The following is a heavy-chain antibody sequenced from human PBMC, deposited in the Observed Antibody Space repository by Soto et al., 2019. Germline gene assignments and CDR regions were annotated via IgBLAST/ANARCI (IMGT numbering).Heavy chain of an antibody. CDR3: ARERDSSSWFLFDY. CDR2: IWYDGSNK. V-gene: IGHV3-33*01. D-gene: IGHD6-13*01. J-gene: IGHJ4*02. Sequence: LRLSCAASGFTFSSYGMHWVRQAPGKGLEWVAVIWYDGSNKYYADSVKGRFTISRDNSKNTLYLQMNSLRAEDTAVYYCARERDSSSWFLFDYWGQGTLVTVSS. CDR1: GFTFSSYG.